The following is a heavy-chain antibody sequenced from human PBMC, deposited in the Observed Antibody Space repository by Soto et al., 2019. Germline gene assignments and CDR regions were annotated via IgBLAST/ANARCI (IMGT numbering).Heavy chain of an antibody. CDR2: VFYSGST. Sequence: SETLSLTCTVSGGSISGYYWSWIRQPPGKGLEWIGYVFYSGSTNYNPSLRSRVTMSVDTSKNQVSLKLTSVTAADTAVYYCARDWGIDYYGMDVWGQGTTVTVSS. J-gene: IGHJ6*01. CDR1: GGSISGYY. CDR3: ARDWGIDYYGMDV. V-gene: IGHV4-59*12. D-gene: IGHD7-27*01.